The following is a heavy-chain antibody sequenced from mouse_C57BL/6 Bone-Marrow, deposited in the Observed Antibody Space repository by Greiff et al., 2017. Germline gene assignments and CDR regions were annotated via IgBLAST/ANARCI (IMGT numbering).Heavy chain of an antibody. J-gene: IGHJ1*03. CDR1: GFTFSDYY. CDR3: ARHRRLLRYFDV. D-gene: IGHD2-3*01. V-gene: IGHV5-12*01. Sequence: EVKLMESGGGLVQPGGSLKLSCAASGFTFSDYYMYWVRQTPEKRLEWVAYISNGGGSTYYPDTVKGRFTISRDNAKNTLYLQMSRLKSEDTAMYYCARHRRLLRYFDVWGTGTTVTVSS. CDR2: ISNGGGST.